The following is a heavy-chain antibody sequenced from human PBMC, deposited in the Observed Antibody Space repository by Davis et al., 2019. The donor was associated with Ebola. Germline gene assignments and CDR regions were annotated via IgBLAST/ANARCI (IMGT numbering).Heavy chain of an antibody. CDR3: AKIVGADNPFDY. Sequence: GSLRLSCAASGFTFSSYGMHWVRQAPGKGLEWVAFIRYDGSNKYYADSVKGRFTISRDNSKNTLYLQMNSLRAEDTAVYYCAKIVGADNPFDYWGQGTLVTVSS. D-gene: IGHD1-26*01. J-gene: IGHJ4*02. V-gene: IGHV3-30*02. CDR2: IRYDGSNK. CDR1: GFTFSSYG.